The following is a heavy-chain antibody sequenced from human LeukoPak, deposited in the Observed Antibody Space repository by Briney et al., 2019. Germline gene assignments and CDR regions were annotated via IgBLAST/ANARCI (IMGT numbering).Heavy chain of an antibody. J-gene: IGHJ3*02. D-gene: IGHD3-16*01. CDR2: MYYSGST. CDR3: ASVLGGHAFDI. Sequence: SETLSLTCNVSGGSISSSSYYWGWVRQPPGKGLEWIGSMYYSGSTYYNPSLKSRVIISVDTSKNQFSLKLSSVTAADTAMYYCASVLGGHAFDIWGQGTMVTVSS. V-gene: IGHV4-39*07. CDR1: GGSISSSSYY.